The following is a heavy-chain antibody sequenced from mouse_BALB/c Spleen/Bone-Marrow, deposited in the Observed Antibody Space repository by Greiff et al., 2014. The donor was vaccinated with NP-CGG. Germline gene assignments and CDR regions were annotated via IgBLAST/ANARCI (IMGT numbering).Heavy chain of an antibody. CDR3: ARPHYYGSSWFAY. V-gene: IGHV5-9-3*01. CDR2: ISSGGSYT. D-gene: IGHD1-1*01. J-gene: IGHJ3*01. Sequence: EVQLVESGGGLVKPGGSLKLSCAASGFTFSSYAMSWVRQTPEKRLEWVATISSGGSYTYYPDSVKGRFTISRDNAKNTLYLQMSSLRSVDTAMYYCARPHYYGSSWFAYWGQGTLVTVSA. CDR1: GFTFSSYA.